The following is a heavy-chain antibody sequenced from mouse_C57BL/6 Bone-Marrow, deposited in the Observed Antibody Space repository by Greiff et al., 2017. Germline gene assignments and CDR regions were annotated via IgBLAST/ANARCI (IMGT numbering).Heavy chain of an antibody. D-gene: IGHD1-1*01. J-gene: IGHJ3*01. CDR3: ARERGDYGSSYAY. CDR1: GYTFTSYW. CDR2: IHPNSGST. Sequence: QVQLQQPGAELVKPGASVKLSCKASGYTFTSYWMHWVKQRPGQGLEWIGMIHPNSGSTNYNEKFKSKATLTVDKSSSTAYMQLSSLTSEDSAVYYCARERGDYGSSYAYWGQGTLVTVSA. V-gene: IGHV1-64*01.